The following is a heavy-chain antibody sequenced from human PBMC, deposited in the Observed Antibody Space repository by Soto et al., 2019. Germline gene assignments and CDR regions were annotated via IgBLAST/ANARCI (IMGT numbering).Heavy chain of an antibody. CDR3: ARDPTGGSGSYFGSVDY. CDR1: GFTFSSYS. D-gene: IGHD3-10*01. Sequence: GGSLRLSCAASGFTFSSYSMNWVRQAPGKGLEWVSSISSSSYIYYADSVKGRFTISRDNAKNSLYLQMNSLRAEDTAVYYCARDPTGGSGSYFGSVDYWGQGTLVTVSS. J-gene: IGHJ4*02. V-gene: IGHV3-21*01. CDR2: ISSSSYI.